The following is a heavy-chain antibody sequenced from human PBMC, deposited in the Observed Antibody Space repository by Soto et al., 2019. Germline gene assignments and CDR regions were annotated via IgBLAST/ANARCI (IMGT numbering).Heavy chain of an antibody. D-gene: IGHD1-26*01. CDR3: AHNFWSGSYDY. Sequence: QITLKESGPTLVKPTQTLTLTCTFSGLSLSTSGVGVGWIRQPQGKAVDGLALIYWDDDKRYSPSLKSRLTITKDTSKNQVALTMTDMDPVDTATYHCAHNFWSGSYDYCGQGTLVTVSS. J-gene: IGHJ4*02. CDR2: IYWDDDK. CDR1: GLSLSTSGVG. V-gene: IGHV2-5*02.